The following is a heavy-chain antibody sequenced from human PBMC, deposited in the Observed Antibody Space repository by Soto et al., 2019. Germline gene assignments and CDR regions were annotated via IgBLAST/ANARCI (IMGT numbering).Heavy chain of an antibody. D-gene: IGHD6-6*01. CDR1: GFFFSSYA. CDR3: AKDAAMVSSTFNYFDY. V-gene: IGHV3-23*01. Sequence: GGSLRLSCAASGFFFSSYARSWVRQAPGKGLEWVAGVGGSGGYKSYADSVKGRFAISRDNSKNIVYLEMKSLRAEDTAVYYCAKDAAMVSSTFNYFDYWGQGTLVTVSS. CDR2: VGGSGGYK. J-gene: IGHJ4*02.